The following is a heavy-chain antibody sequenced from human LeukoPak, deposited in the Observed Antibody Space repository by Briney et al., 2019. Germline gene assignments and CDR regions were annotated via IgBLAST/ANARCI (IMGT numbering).Heavy chain of an antibody. D-gene: IGHD5-18*01. CDR3: ARVRHGYSYGLVDY. J-gene: IGHJ4*02. V-gene: IGHV4-61*01. CDR1: GGSIISSSYY. Sequence: SETLSLTCTVSGGSIISSSYYWSWIRQPPGKGLEWIGYIYYSGSANYNPSLKSRVTISVDTSKNQLSLKVSSVTAADTAVYYCARVRHGYSYGLVDYWGQGTLVTVSS. CDR2: IYYSGSA.